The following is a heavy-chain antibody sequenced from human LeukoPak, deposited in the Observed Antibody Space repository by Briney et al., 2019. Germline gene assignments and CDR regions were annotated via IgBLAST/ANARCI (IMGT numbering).Heavy chain of an antibody. Sequence: KPSETLSLTCAVYGGSFSGSYWSWIRQPPGKGLEWIGEINHSGSTNYTPSLKSRVSISVDTSKNQFSLKLSSVTAADTAVYYCARGSPTYDFWSGYCPFDPWGQGTLVTVSS. CDR3: ARGSPTYDFWSGYCPFDP. J-gene: IGHJ5*02. V-gene: IGHV4-34*01. CDR2: INHSGST. D-gene: IGHD3-3*01. CDR1: GGSFSGSY.